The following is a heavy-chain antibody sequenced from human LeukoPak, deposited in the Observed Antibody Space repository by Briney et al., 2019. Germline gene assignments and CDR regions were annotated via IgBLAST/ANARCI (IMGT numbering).Heavy chain of an antibody. CDR2: INPNSGGT. CDR3: ARGGSPIYYYYMDV. V-gene: IGHV1-2*02. Sequence: GPVKVSCKASGSTFTCYYMHWVRQAPGQGLEWMGWINPNSGGTNYAQKFQGRVTMTRDTSISTAYMELSRLRSDDTAVYYCARGGSPIYYYYMDVWGKGTTVTISS. CDR1: GSTFTCYY. D-gene: IGHD2-2*01. J-gene: IGHJ6*03.